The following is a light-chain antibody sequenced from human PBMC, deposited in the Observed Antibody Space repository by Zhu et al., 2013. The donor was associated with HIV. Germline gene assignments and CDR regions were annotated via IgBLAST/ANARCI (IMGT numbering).Light chain of an antibody. J-gene: IGKJ2*01. CDR3: QQYETSPYA. CDR1: QSVSSSY. Sequence: EIVLTQSPGTLSLSPGERATLSCRASQSVSSSYLAWYQQKPGQAPRLLIYGASSRATGIPDRFSGSGSGTDFTLTINRLDPEDFAVYYCQQYETSPYAFGQGTKLEIK. V-gene: IGKV3-20*01. CDR2: GAS.